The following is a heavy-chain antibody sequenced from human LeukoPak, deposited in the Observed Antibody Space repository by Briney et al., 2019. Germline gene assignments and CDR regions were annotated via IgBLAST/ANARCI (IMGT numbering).Heavy chain of an antibody. D-gene: IGHD6-19*01. CDR2: INPSGGDT. CDR1: GCSFTSYY. J-gene: IGHJ4*02. V-gene: IGHV1-46*01. Sequence: ASVKVTCRTSGCSFTSYYLHWVQQAPGQGLEWVGMINPSGGDTNYAQEFQGRVTLTRDTSTNTVYMEVSSLSCEVTAMYYCERIMNDSNGWYQLDYWGQGTQVTVSS. CDR3: ERIMNDSNGWYQLDY.